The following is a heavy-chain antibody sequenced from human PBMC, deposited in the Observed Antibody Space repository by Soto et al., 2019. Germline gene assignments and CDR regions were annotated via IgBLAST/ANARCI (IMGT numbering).Heavy chain of an antibody. Sequence: PSETLSLTCTVSGGSISSSSYYWGWIRQPPGKGLEWIGSIYYSGSTYYNPSLKSRVTISVDTSKNQFSLKLSSVTAADTAVYYCARQGAVVVVAATNNDAFDIWGQGTMVTVSS. CDR2: IYYSGST. CDR1: GGSISSSSYY. V-gene: IGHV4-39*01. D-gene: IGHD2-15*01. CDR3: ARQGAVVVVAATNNDAFDI. J-gene: IGHJ3*02.